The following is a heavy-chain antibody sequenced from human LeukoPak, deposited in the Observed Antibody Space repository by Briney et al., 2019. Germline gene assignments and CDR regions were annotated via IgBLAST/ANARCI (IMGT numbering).Heavy chain of an antibody. V-gene: IGHV4-34*01. D-gene: IGHD6-13*01. CDR1: GGSFSGYS. CDR2: INHSGGT. Sequence: SETLSLTCAVYGGSFSGYSWNWIRQPPVKGLEWIGEINHSGGTNYNPSLKSRVTISVDTSKKQFSLKLSSVTAADTAVYYCARHRYYSSSWDTWFDPWGQGTLVTVSS. CDR3: ARHRYYSSSWDTWFDP. J-gene: IGHJ5*02.